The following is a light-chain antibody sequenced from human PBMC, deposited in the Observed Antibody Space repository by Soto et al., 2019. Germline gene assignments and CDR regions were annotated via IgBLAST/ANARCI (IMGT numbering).Light chain of an antibody. CDR2: EVS. J-gene: IGLJ2*01. CDR1: SSDVGSYNL. Sequence: QSALTQPASVSGSPGQSITISCTGTSSDVGSYNLVSWYQQHPGKAPKLMIYEVSKRPSGVSNRFSGSKSGNTASLTISGLQAEDEADYYCCSDAGSSTLVFGGGTKLTV. CDR3: CSDAGSSTLV. V-gene: IGLV2-23*02.